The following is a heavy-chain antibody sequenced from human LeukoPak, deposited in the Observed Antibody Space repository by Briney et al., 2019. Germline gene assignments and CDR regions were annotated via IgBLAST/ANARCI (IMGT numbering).Heavy chain of an antibody. CDR2: IIPIFGTA. J-gene: IGHJ4*02. Sequence: GASVKVSCKASGGTFSSYAISWVRQAPGQGLEWVGGIIPIFGTANYAQNFQGRVTTTADKSTSTAYMELSSLRSDDTAVYYCARAVQVTTGGLFDYWGQGTLVTVSS. CDR1: GGTFSSYA. CDR3: ARAVQVTTGGLFDY. V-gene: IGHV1-69*06. D-gene: IGHD4-17*01.